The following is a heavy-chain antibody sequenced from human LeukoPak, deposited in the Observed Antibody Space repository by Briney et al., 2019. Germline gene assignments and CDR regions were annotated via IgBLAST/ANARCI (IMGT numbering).Heavy chain of an antibody. D-gene: IGHD2/OR15-2a*01. J-gene: IGHJ4*02. Sequence: PGGSLRLSCAASGFTFSRFAVHWVRQAPGKGLVWVSHINSDGSWTSYADSVKGRFTISKDNAKNTVYLQMNSLRAEDTAVYYCVSFYETYWGRGTLVTVSS. CDR2: INSDGSWT. V-gene: IGHV3-74*01. CDR1: GFTFSRFA. CDR3: VSFYETY.